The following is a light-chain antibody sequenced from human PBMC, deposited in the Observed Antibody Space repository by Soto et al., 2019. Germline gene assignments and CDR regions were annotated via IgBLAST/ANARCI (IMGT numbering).Light chain of an antibody. CDR3: CSYAGSYTLYV. CDR2: DVS. V-gene: IGLV2-11*01. J-gene: IGLJ1*01. Sequence: QSALTQPRSVSGSPGQSVTISCTGTSSDVGGYNYVSWYQQHPGKAPKLMIYDVSKRPSGVPDRFSGSKSGNTASLTISGLQAEDEADYYCCSYAGSYTLYVFCTGTKLTVL. CDR1: SSDVGGYNY.